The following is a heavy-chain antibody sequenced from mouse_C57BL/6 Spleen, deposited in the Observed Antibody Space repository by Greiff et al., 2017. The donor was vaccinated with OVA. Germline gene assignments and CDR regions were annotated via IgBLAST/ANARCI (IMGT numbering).Heavy chain of an antibody. D-gene: IGHD2-5*01. V-gene: IGHV1-18*01. Sequence: EVQLQQSGPELVKPGASVKIPCKASGYTFTDYNMDWVKQSHGKSLEWIGDINPNNGGTIYNQKFKGKATLTVDKSSSTAYMELRSLTSEDTAVYDCARDYSNYWYFDVWGTGTTVTVSS. J-gene: IGHJ1*03. CDR3: ARDYSNYWYFDV. CDR1: GYTFTDYN. CDR2: INPNNGGT.